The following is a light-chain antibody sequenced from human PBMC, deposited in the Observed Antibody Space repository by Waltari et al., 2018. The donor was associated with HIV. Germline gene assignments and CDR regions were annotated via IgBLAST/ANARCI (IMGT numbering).Light chain of an antibody. CDR2: AAS. V-gene: IGKV1-27*01. J-gene: IGKJ1*01. CDR1: QAISYH. CDR3: RKYNSAPQT. Sequence: DIRMTQSPSSLSASVGDRVTITCRASQAISYHLAWYQKNPGKVPKLLIYAASTLQTGVPFRFSGSGSGTDFTITSSSLQPEDVATYYCRKYNSAPQTFGQGTKVEIK.